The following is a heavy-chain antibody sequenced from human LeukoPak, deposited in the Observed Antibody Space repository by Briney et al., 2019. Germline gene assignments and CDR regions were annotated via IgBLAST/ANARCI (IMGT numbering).Heavy chain of an antibody. CDR3: AREASATVLWYFDY. D-gene: IGHD4-11*01. V-gene: IGHV4-30-2*01. Sequence: PSQTLSLTCTVSGGSISSGGYYWSWIRQPPGKGLEWIGYIYHSGSTYYNPSLKSRVTISVDRSKNQFSLKLSSVTAADTAVYYCAREASATVLWYFDYWGQGTLVTVSS. J-gene: IGHJ4*02. CDR1: GGSISSGGYY. CDR2: IYHSGST.